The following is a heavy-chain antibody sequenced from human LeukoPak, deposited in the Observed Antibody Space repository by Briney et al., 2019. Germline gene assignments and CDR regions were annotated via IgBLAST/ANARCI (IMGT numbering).Heavy chain of an antibody. J-gene: IGHJ3*02. D-gene: IGHD3-22*01. CDR3: TREGVYAPDGSGYHRDAFDI. CDR2: SIPVLDVS. Sequence: ASVKVSCKASGGSFSSYVITWVRQAPGQGLEWMGRSIPVLDVSNFAQKFQGRVTITADKSTNTAHMELSRLESGDTAVYYCTREGVYAPDGSGYHRDAFDIWGQGTVVIVSS. CDR1: GGSFSSYV. V-gene: IGHV1-69*04.